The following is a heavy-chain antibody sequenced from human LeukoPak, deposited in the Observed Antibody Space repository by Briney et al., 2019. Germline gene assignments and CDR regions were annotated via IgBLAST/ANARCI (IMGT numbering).Heavy chain of an antibody. CDR1: GGSISGVGYY. CDR2: IYYSGST. CDR3: ARRGREYFFDS. V-gene: IGHV4-31*01. Sequence: PSETLSLTCTVSGGSISGVGYYWSWIRQHPGKGLEWIGYIYYSGSTFYNPSLKSQITISLDTSKNQFSLKLSSLTAADTAVYFCARRGREYFFDSWGQGTLVTVSS. D-gene: IGHD2/OR15-2a*01. J-gene: IGHJ4*02.